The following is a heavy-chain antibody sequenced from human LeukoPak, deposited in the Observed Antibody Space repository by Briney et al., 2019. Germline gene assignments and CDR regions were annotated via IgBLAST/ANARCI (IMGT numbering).Heavy chain of an antibody. CDR3: ARDRLGDFWSGYYSAMIVADY. V-gene: IGHV1-18*01. D-gene: IGHD3-3*01. Sequence: ASVKVSCKASGYTFTSYGISWVRQAPGQGLEWMGCISAYNGNTNYSQKLQGRVTMTTDTSTSTAYMELRSLRSDDTAVYYCARDRLGDFWSGYYSAMIVADYWGQGTLVTVSS. CDR1: GYTFTSYG. J-gene: IGHJ4*02. CDR2: ISAYNGNT.